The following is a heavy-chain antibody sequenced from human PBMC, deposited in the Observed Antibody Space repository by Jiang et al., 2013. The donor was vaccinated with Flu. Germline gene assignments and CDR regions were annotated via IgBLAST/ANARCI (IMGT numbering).Heavy chain of an antibody. J-gene: IGHJ6*02. D-gene: IGHD3-9*01. CDR3: ARDDILTGSPLYYYGMDV. V-gene: IGHV1-18*01. CDR2: ISAYNGNT. CDR1: SYG. Sequence: SYGISWVRQAPGQGLEWMGWISAYNGNTNYAQKLQGRVTMTTDTSTSTAYMELRSLRSDDTAVYYCARDDILTGSPLYYYGMDVWGQGTTVTVSS.